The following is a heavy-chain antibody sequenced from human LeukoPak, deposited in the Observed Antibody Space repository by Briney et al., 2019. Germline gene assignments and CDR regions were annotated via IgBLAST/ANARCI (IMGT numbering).Heavy chain of an antibody. CDR2: IYYSGST. J-gene: IGHJ4*02. Sequence: PSETLSLTCIVSGDSINSYYWSWLRQPPGKGLESIGYIYYSGSTNYNPSLKSRVTISVDTSKNQFSLKLSSVTSADTAEYYCARGAPYYYDSSGYLFDYWGQGTLVTVSS. D-gene: IGHD3-22*01. V-gene: IGHV4-59*01. CDR1: GDSINSYY. CDR3: ARGAPYYYDSSGYLFDY.